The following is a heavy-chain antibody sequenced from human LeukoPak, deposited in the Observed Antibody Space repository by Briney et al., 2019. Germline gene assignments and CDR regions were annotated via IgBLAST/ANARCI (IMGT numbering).Heavy chain of an antibody. V-gene: IGHV4-39*01. CDR3: AGHVGYTYGSLDY. Sequence: SETLSLTCTVSGGSIITTDYYWGWIRQPPGKGLEWIASIYYSGTTYYYPSLKSRATISVDTSKNQFSLKLSSVTAADTAVYYCAGHVGYTYGSLDYWGQGTLVTVSS. CDR2: IYYSGTT. D-gene: IGHD5-18*01. J-gene: IGHJ4*02. CDR1: GGSIITTDYY.